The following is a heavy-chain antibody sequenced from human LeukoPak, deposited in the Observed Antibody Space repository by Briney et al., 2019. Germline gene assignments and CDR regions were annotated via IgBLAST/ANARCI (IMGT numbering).Heavy chain of an antibody. CDR1: GFTFTNYA. Sequence: GGSPRLSCAASGFTFTNYAMSWVRQAPGKGLEGVSSISGSGGSTYYADSVKGRFTISRDNSKNTLYLQMNSLRAEDTAVYYCAREGLENYYYYMDVWGKGTTVTVSS. CDR2: ISGSGGST. J-gene: IGHJ6*03. D-gene: IGHD1-1*01. CDR3: AREGLENYYYYMDV. V-gene: IGHV3-23*01.